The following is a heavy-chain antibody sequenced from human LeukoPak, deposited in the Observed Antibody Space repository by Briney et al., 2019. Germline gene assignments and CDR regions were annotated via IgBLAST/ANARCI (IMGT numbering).Heavy chain of an antibody. D-gene: IGHD1-26*01. CDR3: AKDLRYSGSLRAMDY. Sequence: GGPLRLSCTASGFTFSSYAMSWVRQAPGKGLEWVSAMSGCVCSTYYADSVKGRFSITRDNSKNTLYLQMNDPRAEDTAVYYCAKDLRYSGSLRAMDYWGQGTLVTVSS. CDR1: GFTFSSYA. J-gene: IGHJ4*02. CDR2: MSGCVCST. V-gene: IGHV3-23*01.